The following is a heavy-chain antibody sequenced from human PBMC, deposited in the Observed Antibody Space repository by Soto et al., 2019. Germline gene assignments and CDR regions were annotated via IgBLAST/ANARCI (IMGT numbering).Heavy chain of an antibody. CDR3: AGQVTAIPRRIYGMDV. J-gene: IGHJ6*02. CDR2: ITWNGGTI. V-gene: IGHV3-9*01. CDR1: GFAFDDYV. Sequence: GGSLRLSCAASGFAFDDYVMHWVRQPPGRGLEWVSGITWNGGTIRYVDSVKGRFTISRDNAENSLYLQMNSLRAEDTAVYYCAGQVTAIPRRIYGMDVWGQGTTVTVSS. D-gene: IGHD2-21*02.